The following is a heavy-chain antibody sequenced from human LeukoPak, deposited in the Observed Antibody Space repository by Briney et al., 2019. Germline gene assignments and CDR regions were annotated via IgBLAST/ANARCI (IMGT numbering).Heavy chain of an antibody. CDR3: AREGTTVTTLYYYYMDV. CDR1: GFTFDDYG. V-gene: IGHV3-20*04. Sequence: PGGSLRLSCAASGFTFDDYGMSWVRQAPGKGLEWVSGINWNGGSTGYADSVKGRFTISRDNAKNSLYLQMNSLRAEDTALYYCAREGTTVTTLYYYYMDVWGKGTTVTVSS. CDR2: INWNGGST. D-gene: IGHD4-17*01. J-gene: IGHJ6*03.